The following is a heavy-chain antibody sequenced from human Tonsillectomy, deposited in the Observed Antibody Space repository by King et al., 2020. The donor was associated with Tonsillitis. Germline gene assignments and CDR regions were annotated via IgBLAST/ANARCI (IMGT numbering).Heavy chain of an antibody. Sequence: VQLVESGGDLVQPGGSLRLSCAASGFTFSSYWMHWVRQTPGKGLVWVSHINTDGSSTSYADSVKGRFTISRDNAKNTLYLQMNSLRAEDTAVYYCARELELLVRSYDILTGYDQPHHYYSAMDVSGQGTTVTVSS. CDR2: INTDGSST. D-gene: IGHD3-9*01. CDR1: GFTFSSYW. CDR3: ARELELLVRSYDILTGYDQPHHYYSAMDV. J-gene: IGHJ6*02. V-gene: IGHV3-74*01.